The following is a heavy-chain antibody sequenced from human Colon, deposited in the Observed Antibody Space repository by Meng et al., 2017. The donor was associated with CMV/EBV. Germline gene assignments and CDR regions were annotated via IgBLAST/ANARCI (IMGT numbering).Heavy chain of an antibody. CDR3: AREIEKPGNWYFDL. Sequence: GESLKISCAASGFTFSNHDIHWVRQVPGDGLEWVTAIDTAGDTYYSASVKGRFTISRENAKNSLYLQMNSLRAGDTAVYYCAREIEKPGNWYFDLWGRGTLVTVSS. J-gene: IGHJ2*01. CDR2: IDTAGDT. CDR1: GFTFSNHD. D-gene: IGHD1-1*01. V-gene: IGHV3-13*01.